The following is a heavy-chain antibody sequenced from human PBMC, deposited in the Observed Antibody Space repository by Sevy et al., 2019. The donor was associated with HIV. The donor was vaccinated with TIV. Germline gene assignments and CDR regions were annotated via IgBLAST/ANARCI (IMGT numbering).Heavy chain of an antibody. Sequence: SETLSLTCAVSGGSISSGGYSWNWIRQPPGEGLEWIGYIFHTGSTYYNPSLKSRVTISVDRSKNQFSLQLSPVTAADTAIYSCARAAATVTTVTHFDYWGQGTLVTVSS. V-gene: IGHV4-30-2*01. CDR3: ARAAATVTTVTHFDY. CDR1: GGSISSGGYS. D-gene: IGHD4-17*01. CDR2: IFHTGST. J-gene: IGHJ4*02.